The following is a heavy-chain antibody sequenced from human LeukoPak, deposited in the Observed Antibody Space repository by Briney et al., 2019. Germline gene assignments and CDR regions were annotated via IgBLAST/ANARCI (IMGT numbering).Heavy chain of an antibody. V-gene: IGHV4-30-4*08. CDR2: IYYSGST. Sequence: PLEALSLTCTVSGGSISSGDYYWSWIRQPPGKGLEWIGYIYYSGSTYYNPSLKSRVTISVDTSKNQFSLKLSSVTAADTAVYYCAREEYSSSSHVWGKGTTVTVSS. CDR1: GGSISSGDYY. J-gene: IGHJ6*04. D-gene: IGHD6-6*01. CDR3: AREEYSSSSHV.